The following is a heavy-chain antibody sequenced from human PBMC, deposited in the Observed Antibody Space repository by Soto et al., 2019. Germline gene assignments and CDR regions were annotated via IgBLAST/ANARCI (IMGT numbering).Heavy chain of an antibody. CDR3: AHRRVDQENNWFDP. CDR2: IYWDDDK. V-gene: IGHV2-5*02. J-gene: IGHJ5*02. Sequence: QITLKESGPTLVKPTQTLTLTCTFSGFSLSTSGVGVGWIRQPPGKALEWLALIYWDDDKRYSPSLKSRLTIPKDTSKNQVVLTMTHMDPVDTATYYRAHRRVDQENNWFDPWGQGTLVTVSS. D-gene: IGHD2-21*01. CDR1: GFSLSTSGVG.